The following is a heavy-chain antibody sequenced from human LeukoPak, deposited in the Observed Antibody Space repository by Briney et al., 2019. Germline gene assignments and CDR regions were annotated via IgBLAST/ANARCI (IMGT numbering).Heavy chain of an antibody. CDR2: IYSSGST. CDR1: GDSISRGSYY. J-gene: IGHJ4*02. Sequence: SETLSLTCTVSGDSISRGSYYWSWIRQPPGKGLEWIGYIYSSGSTDYNPSPKSQVTISVNTSKNQFSLKLTSVTAADTAVYYCARGPTRYYFDSWGQGTLVTVSS. CDR3: ARGPTRYYFDS. V-gene: IGHV4-61*01.